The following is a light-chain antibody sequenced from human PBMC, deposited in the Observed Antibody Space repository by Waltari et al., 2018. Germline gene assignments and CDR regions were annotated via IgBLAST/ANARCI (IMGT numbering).Light chain of an antibody. V-gene: IGKV3-20*01. CDR2: GAS. CDR3: QHYVRLPAT. Sequence: EIVLTQSPGTLSLSPGERATLSCRASQSVSRTLAWYQQKPGQAPRLLIYGASTRATGIPGRFGGGGSGTDFSLTINRLEPEDFAVYYCQHYVRLPATFGQGTKVEIK. J-gene: IGKJ1*01. CDR1: QSVSRT.